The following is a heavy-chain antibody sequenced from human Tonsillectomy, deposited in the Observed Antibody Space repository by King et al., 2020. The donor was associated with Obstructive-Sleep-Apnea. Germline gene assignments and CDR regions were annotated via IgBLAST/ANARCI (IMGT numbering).Heavy chain of an antibody. V-gene: IGHV3-49*03. D-gene: IGHD6-6*01. CDR1: GFTSGDYA. Sequence: VQLVESGGGLVQPGRSLRLSCTTSGFTSGDYAISWFRQAPGKGLEWVGFIRSKAYGGTTECAASVKGRFTNSRDDSKNIAYLQMNSLKTEDTAVYYCTRENCIRSCDPWGQGTLVSVSS. J-gene: IGHJ5*02. CDR3: TRENCIRSCDP. CDR2: IRSKAYGGTT.